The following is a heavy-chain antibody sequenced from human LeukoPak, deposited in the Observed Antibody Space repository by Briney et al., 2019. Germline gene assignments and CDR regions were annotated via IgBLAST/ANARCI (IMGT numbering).Heavy chain of an antibody. D-gene: IGHD3-22*01. J-gene: IGHJ4*02. V-gene: IGHV1-18*01. CDR3: ARAIGRDYYDSSGYWDFDY. Sequence: ASVKVSCKASGYTFTSYGISWVRQAPGQGLEWMGWISAYNGNTNYAQKLQGRVTMTTDTSTSTAYMELRSLRSDDTAVYYCARAIGRDYYDSSGYWDFDYWGQGTLVTVSS. CDR1: GYTFTSYG. CDR2: ISAYNGNT.